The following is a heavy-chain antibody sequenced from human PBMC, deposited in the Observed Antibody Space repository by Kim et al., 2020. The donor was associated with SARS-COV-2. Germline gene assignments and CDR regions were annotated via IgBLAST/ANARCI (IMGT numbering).Heavy chain of an antibody. J-gene: IGHJ4*02. V-gene: IGHV3-30*04. Sequence: GGSLRLSCAASGFTFSSYAIHWVRQAPGKGLEWVAVISYDGSNKYYADSVKGRFTISRDNAKNTLYLQMNSLRAEDTAVYYCASPEGIAVAGSFDYWGQG. D-gene: IGHD6-19*01. CDR2: ISYDGSNK. CDR3: ASPEGIAVAGSFDY. CDR1: GFTFSSYA.